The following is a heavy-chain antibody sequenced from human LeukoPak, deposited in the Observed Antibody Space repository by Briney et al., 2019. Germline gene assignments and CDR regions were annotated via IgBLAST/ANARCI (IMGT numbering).Heavy chain of an antibody. CDR3: ARDGDDCTNGVCYTWGVLWFDP. CDR1: GFTFSSYS. D-gene: IGHD2-8*01. CDR2: ISSSSSTI. V-gene: IGHV3-48*01. Sequence: AGGSLRLSCAASGFTFSSYSMNWVRQAPGKGLEWVSYISSSSSTIYYADSVKGRFTISRDNAKNSLYLQMNSLRAEDTAVYYCARDGDDCTNGVCYTWGVLWFDPWGQGTLVTVSP. J-gene: IGHJ5*02.